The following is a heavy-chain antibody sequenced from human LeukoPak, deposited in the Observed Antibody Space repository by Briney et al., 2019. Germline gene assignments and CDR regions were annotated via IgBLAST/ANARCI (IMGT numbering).Heavy chain of an antibody. Sequence: PGGSLRLSCAASGFTFSDYYMSWIRQAPGKGLEWVSYTSSSGSTTYYAASVKGRLSLSRDNATNSLYLQMNSLRAEGTAVYYSATDAIGQYYRGSTGYEDYSGQGSLVTASS. D-gene: IGHD3-22*01. CDR2: TSSSGSTT. CDR3: ATDAIGQYYRGSTGYEDY. CDR1: GFTFSDYY. V-gene: IGHV3-11*04. J-gene: IGHJ4*02.